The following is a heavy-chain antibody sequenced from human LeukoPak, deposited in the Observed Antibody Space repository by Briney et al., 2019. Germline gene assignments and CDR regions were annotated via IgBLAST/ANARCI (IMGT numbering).Heavy chain of an antibody. V-gene: IGHV3-23*01. CDR3: AKGIYTSTSYYDS. Sequence: GGSLRLSCAASGFTFSSYVMTWVRQAPGKGLAWVSTTTGGGDYTYYVDSVKGRFTISRDNSKTTLYLQVNSLRAEDTAVYYCAKGIYTSTSYYDSWGQGTLVTVSS. CDR1: GFTFSSYV. CDR2: TTGGGDYT. D-gene: IGHD2-2*01. J-gene: IGHJ4*02.